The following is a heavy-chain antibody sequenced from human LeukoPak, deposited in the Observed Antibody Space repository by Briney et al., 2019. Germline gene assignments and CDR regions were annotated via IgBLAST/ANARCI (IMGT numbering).Heavy chain of an antibody. CDR1: GRSISSDY. V-gene: IGHV4-59*01. CDR2: IYYSEST. J-gene: IGHJ6*02. D-gene: IGHD2-15*01. Sequence: PSETLSLTCTVSGRSISSDYWSWIRQPPGKGLELIGYIYYSESTNYNPSLKSRVTISVDTYKTQFSLKLSSVTAADKAVYYCAGDHAKTDIPNSAYYYGMDVWGQGTTVTVSS. CDR3: AGDHAKTDIPNSAYYYGMDV.